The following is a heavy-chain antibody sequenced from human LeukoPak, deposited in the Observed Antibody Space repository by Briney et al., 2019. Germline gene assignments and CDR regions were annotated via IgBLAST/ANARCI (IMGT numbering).Heavy chain of an antibody. J-gene: IGHJ3*02. CDR2: INPNSGGT. CDR1: GYTFTGYY. D-gene: IGHD4-11*01. Sequence: ASVKVSCKASGYTFTGYYMHWVRQALGQGLEWMGWINPNSGGTNYAQKFQGRVTMTRDTSISTAYMELSRLRSDDTAVYYCARTGTTVKAFNIWGQGTMVTVSS. CDR3: ARTGTTVKAFNI. V-gene: IGHV1-2*02.